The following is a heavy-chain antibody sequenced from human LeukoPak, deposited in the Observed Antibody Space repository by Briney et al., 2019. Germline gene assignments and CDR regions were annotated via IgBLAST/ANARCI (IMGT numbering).Heavy chain of an antibody. Sequence: GASVKVSCRSSGYTFTGYYLHWVRQAPGQGLEWMGWIIPNSGGTNYAQKFQGRVTITADESTSTAYMELSSLRSEDTAVYYCARALTPYYYYYMDVWGKGTTVTISS. CDR1: GYTFTGYY. CDR3: ARALTPYYYYYMDV. CDR2: IIPNSGGT. V-gene: IGHV1-2*02. D-gene: IGHD3-9*01. J-gene: IGHJ6*03.